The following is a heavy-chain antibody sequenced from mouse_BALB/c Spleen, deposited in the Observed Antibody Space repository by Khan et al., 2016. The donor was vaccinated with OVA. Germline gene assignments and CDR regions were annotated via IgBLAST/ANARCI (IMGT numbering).Heavy chain of an antibody. CDR1: GYSITSGYS. CDR2: IDYSGNA. J-gene: IGHJ1*01. CDR3: SRERNHYGYDGWYFDV. V-gene: IGHV3-1*02. Sequence: EVQLQESGPDLVKTSQSLSLTCTVTGYSITSGYSWHWIRQFPGNKLGWMGYIDYSGNAKYKPSLKSRISISRDTSKNPFFLQLNSVNTEDTAKYYWSRERNHYGYDGWYFDVWGAGTTVTVSS. D-gene: IGHD2-14*01.